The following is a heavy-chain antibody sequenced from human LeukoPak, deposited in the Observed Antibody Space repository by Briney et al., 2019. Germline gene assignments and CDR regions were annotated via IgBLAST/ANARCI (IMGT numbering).Heavy chain of an antibody. CDR2: IRYDGSNK. Sequence: GGSLRLSCAASGFTFSSDGMHWVRQAPGKGLEWGAFIRYDGSNKYYADSVKGRFTISRDNSENTLYLQMNSLRAEDTAVYYCAKDDGYYDSYYFAYWGQGTLVTVSS. V-gene: IGHV3-30*02. CDR3: AKDDGYYDSYYFAY. D-gene: IGHD3-22*01. CDR1: GFTFSSDG. J-gene: IGHJ4*02.